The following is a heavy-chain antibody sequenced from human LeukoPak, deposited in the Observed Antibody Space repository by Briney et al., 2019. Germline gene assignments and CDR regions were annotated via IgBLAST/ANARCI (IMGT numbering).Heavy chain of an antibody. CDR1: GHSIINSYY. CDR3: ARVGDYYDSSGYLYYFDY. Sequence: SETLSLTCTVSGHSIINSYYWGWIRQPPGKGLEWIGSVYHSGSTYYNPSLKSRVTISVDTSKNQFSLKLKSVTAADTAVYYCARVGDYYDSSGYLYYFDYWGQGTLVTVSS. D-gene: IGHD3-22*01. CDR2: VYHSGST. J-gene: IGHJ4*02. V-gene: IGHV4-38-2*02.